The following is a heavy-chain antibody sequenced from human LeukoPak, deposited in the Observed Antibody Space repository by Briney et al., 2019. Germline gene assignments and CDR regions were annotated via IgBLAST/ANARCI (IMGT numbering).Heavy chain of an antibody. V-gene: IGHV1-2*02. J-gene: IGHJ4*02. Sequence: ASVKVSCKASGYTFTGYYMHWVRQAPGQGLEWMGWINPNSGGINYAQKFQGRVTMTRDTSISTAYMELSRLRSDDTAVYYCARFTVNKGKSRHTDYWGQGTLVTVSS. CDR3: ARFTVNKGKSRHTDY. CDR2: INPNSGGI. CDR1: GYTFTGYY. D-gene: IGHD1/OR15-1a*01.